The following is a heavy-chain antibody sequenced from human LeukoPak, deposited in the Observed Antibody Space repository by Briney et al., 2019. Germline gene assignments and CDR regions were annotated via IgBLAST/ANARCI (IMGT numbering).Heavy chain of an antibody. V-gene: IGHV3-53*01. CDR3: ARLYGSGSYYLSGYYYYMDV. CDR2: IYSGGST. CDR1: GFTVSSNY. Sequence: GGSLRLSCAASGFTVSSNYMSWVRQAPGKGLEWVSVIYSGGSTYYADSVKGRFTISRDNSKNTLYLQMNSLRAEDTAVYYCARLYGSGSYYLSGYYYYMDVWGKGTTVTISS. D-gene: IGHD3-10*01. J-gene: IGHJ6*03.